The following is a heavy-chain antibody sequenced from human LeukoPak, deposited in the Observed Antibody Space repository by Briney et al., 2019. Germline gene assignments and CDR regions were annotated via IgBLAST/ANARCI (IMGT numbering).Heavy chain of an antibody. Sequence: PGGSLRLSCAASGFTFSSYSMNWVRQAPGKGLEWVSSISSSSSYIYYADSVKGRFTISRDNAKNSLYLQMNRLRAEDTAVYYCARPDTAMVRGYYFDYWGQGTLVTVSS. CDR3: ARPDTAMVRGYYFDY. CDR2: ISSSSSYI. D-gene: IGHD5-18*01. CDR1: GFTFSSYS. V-gene: IGHV3-21*01. J-gene: IGHJ4*02.